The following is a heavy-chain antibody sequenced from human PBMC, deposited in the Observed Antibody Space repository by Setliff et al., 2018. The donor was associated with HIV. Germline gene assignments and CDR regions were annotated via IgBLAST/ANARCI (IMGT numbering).Heavy chain of an antibody. CDR1: GYTFTSYD. J-gene: IGHJ4*02. V-gene: IGHV1-8*02. CDR2: MNPKSGNT. D-gene: IGHD2-2*01. Sequence: GASVKVSCKASGYTFTSYDINWVQQAPGQGLEWMGWMNPKSGNTGYARKFQGRVTMTRKTSISTAYMELRSLRSDDTAVYYCARGYCSSTSCYGIYYFDNWGQGTPVTVSS. CDR3: ARGYCSSTSCYGIYYFDN.